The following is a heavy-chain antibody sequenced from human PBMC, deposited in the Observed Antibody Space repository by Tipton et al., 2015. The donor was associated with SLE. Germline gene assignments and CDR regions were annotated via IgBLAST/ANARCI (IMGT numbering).Heavy chain of an antibody. J-gene: IGHJ4*02. CDR2: IHYNRDT. CDR3: ARGSVVADDF. V-gene: IGHV4-38-2*01. Sequence: TLSLTCAVSGYSISSGYYWGWIRQPPGKGLEWIGYIHYNRDTNYHPPLKSRVTISVDTSKNQLSLKLTSVTAADTAVYYCARGSVVADDFWGQGTLVTVSS. D-gene: IGHD2-15*01. CDR1: GYSISSGYY.